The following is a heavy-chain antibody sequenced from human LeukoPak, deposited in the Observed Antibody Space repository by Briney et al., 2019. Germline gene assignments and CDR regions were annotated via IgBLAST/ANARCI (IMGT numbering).Heavy chain of an antibody. CDR1: EFTFSTYW. CDR3: AKFIAAPFYFDY. Sequence: PGGSLRLSCAASEFTFSTYWMSWVRQAPGKGLEWVSSFNGNSSYIYYADSVKGRFTLSRENAKNSVYLQMNSLRAEDTAVYYCAKFIAAPFYFDYWGQGTLVTVSS. J-gene: IGHJ4*02. D-gene: IGHD6-13*01. V-gene: IGHV3-21*01. CDR2: FNGNSSYI.